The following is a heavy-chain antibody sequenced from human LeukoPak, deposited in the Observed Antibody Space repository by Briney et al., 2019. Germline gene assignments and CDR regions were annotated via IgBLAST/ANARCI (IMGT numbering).Heavy chain of an antibody. V-gene: IGHV4-39*01. CDR3: ARHHALNYDILTGYGYYGMDV. D-gene: IGHD3-9*01. Sequence: SETLSLTCTVSGGSISSSSHYWGWIRQPPGKGLEWIGSIYYSGSTYYNPSLKSRVTISVDTSKNQFSLKLSSVTAADTAVYYCARHHALNYDILTGYGYYGMDVWGQGTTVTVSS. CDR2: IYYSGST. J-gene: IGHJ6*02. CDR1: GGSISSSSHY.